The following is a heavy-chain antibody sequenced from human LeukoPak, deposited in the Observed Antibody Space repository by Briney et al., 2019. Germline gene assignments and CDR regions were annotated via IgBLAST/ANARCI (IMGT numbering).Heavy chain of an antibody. CDR1: GYTFTSYG. CDR3: ARPYYWGIVVAGYYFDC. V-gene: IGHV1-18*01. CDR2: ISAYNGNT. J-gene: IGHJ4*02. Sequence: ASVKVSCKASGYTFTSYGISWVRQAPGQGLEWMGWISAYNGNTNYAQKLQGRVTMTTDTSTSTAYMELRSLRSDDTAVYYCARPYYWGIVVAGYYFDCWGQGTLVTVSS. D-gene: IGHD6-19*01.